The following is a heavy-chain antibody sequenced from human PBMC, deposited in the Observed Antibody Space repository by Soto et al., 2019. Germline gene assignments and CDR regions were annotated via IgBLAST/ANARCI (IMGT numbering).Heavy chain of an antibody. Sequence: PGGSLRLSCAASGFTFTNYGMHWVRQAPGKGLEWVSAISGSGGSTYYADSVKGRFTISRDDSKNTLYLQMNSLRAEDTAVYYCAKAGSVAGTFERLGYYGMDVWGQGTTVTVSS. V-gene: IGHV3-23*01. CDR1: GFTFTNYG. J-gene: IGHJ6*02. CDR2: ISGSGGST. D-gene: IGHD6-19*01. CDR3: AKAGSVAGTFERLGYYGMDV.